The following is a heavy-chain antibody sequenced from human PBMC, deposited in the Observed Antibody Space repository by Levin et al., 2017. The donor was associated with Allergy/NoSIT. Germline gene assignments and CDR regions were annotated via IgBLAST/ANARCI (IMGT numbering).Heavy chain of an antibody. Sequence: SETLSLTCTVSGGSISSYYWSWIRQPPGKGLEWIGYIYYSGSTNYNPSLKSRVTISVDTSKNQFSLKLSSVTAADTAVYYCARDSGSYYGSGRNPIPFDYWGQGTLVTVSS. CDR3: ARDSGSYYGSGRNPIPFDY. CDR2: IYYSGST. V-gene: IGHV4-59*01. D-gene: IGHD3-10*01. J-gene: IGHJ4*02. CDR1: GGSISSYY.